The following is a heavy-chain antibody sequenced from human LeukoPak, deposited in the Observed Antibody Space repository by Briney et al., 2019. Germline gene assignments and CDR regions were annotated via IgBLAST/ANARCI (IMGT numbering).Heavy chain of an antibody. CDR2: IYYTGST. D-gene: IGHD3-22*01. CDR3: ARVGTSGYHFFVDY. Sequence: SETLSLTCSVSGGSISSSTYYWGWIRQPPGKGLEWIGYIYYTGSTDYNPSLKSRVTISVDTSKNQFSLKMSPVIAADTAVYYCARVGTSGYHFFVDYWGQGILVTVSS. CDR1: GGSISSSTYY. J-gene: IGHJ4*02. V-gene: IGHV4-61*05.